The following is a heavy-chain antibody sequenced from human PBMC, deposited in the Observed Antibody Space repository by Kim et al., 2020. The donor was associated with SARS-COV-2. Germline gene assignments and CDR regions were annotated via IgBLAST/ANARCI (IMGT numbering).Heavy chain of an antibody. J-gene: IGHJ3*02. Sequence: SETLSLTCTVSGGSISSSSYYWGWIRQPPGKGLEWIGSIYYSGSTYYNPSLKSRVTISVDTSKNQFSLKLSSVTAADTAVYYCARHWVAMSGSGSYYPPAPGDACDIWGQETMVTVSS. V-gene: IGHV4-39*01. D-gene: IGHD3-10*01. CDR1: GGSISSSSYY. CDR2: IYYSGST. CDR3: ARHWVAMSGSGSYYPPAPGDACDI.